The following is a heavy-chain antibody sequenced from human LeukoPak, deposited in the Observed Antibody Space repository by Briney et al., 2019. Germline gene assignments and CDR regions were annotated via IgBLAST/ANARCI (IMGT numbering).Heavy chain of an antibody. CDR3: ARVRSGSSAGNYGMDV. J-gene: IGHJ6*02. Sequence: PGRSLRLSCAASGFTFSSYAMHWVRQAPGKGLEWVAVISYDGSNKYYADSVKGRFTISRDNAKNTLYLQMNSLRAEDTAVYYCARVRSGSSAGNYGMDVWGQGTTVTVSS. CDR1: GFTFSSYA. D-gene: IGHD1-26*01. V-gene: IGHV3-30*04. CDR2: ISYDGSNK.